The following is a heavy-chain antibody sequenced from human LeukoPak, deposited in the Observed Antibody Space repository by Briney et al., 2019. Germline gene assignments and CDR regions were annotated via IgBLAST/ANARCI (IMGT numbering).Heavy chain of an antibody. CDR3: ARVPGRAVAGHPYWYLDL. V-gene: IGHV1-69*04. D-gene: IGHD6-19*01. Sequence: GSSVKVSCKASGGTFSSDAITWVRQAPGQGLEWMGRIIPVLCIPNYAQKFQGRVTITADKASSTAYMELSSLRSEDTAVYFCARVPGRAVAGHPYWYLDLWGRGTLVTVSS. CDR2: IIPVLCIP. J-gene: IGHJ2*01. CDR1: GGTFSSDA.